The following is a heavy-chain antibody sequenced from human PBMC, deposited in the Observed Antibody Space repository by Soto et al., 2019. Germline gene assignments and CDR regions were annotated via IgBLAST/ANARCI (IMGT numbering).Heavy chain of an antibody. D-gene: IGHD4-4*01. J-gene: IGHJ2*01. CDR1: GFTLSGSY. CDR2: IYSGGNT. V-gene: IGHV3-53*01. Sequence: AQLVESGGGLIQPGGSLRLSCAASGFTLSGSYLTWVRQAPGKGLEWVSVIYSGGNTYYADSVKGRFTISRDDSNNIFYLQMNSLRAEDTAVYYCARGVTPDLWGRGALVTVSS. CDR3: ARGVTPDL.